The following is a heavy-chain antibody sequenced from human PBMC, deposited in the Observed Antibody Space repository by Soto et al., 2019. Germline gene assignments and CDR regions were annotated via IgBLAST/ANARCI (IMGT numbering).Heavy chain of an antibody. J-gene: IGHJ4*02. V-gene: IGHV4-34*01. CDR3: ASKSDTALDY. D-gene: IGHD5-18*01. CDR1: GGSFSGYY. Sequence: LSLTCAVYGGSFSGYYWSWIRQPPGKGLEWIGEINHSGSTNYNPSLKSRVTISVDTSKNQFSLKLSSVTAADTAVYYCASKSDTALDYWGQGTLVTVSS. CDR2: INHSGST.